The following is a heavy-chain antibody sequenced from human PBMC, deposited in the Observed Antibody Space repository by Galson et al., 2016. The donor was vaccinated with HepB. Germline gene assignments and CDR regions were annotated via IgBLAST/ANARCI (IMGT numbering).Heavy chain of an antibody. Sequence: SLRLSCAASGFTFSSFHMNWVRQAPGRGLEWVSSISSSSTYIEYADSVKGRFTISRDNSKSTLYLQMDSLRAEDTAIYYCARDRHDNSGDELDMSAFDIWGQGTMVTVSS. V-gene: IGHV3-21*01. CDR3: ARDRHDNSGDELDMSAFDI. CDR2: ISSSSTYI. CDR1: GFTFSSFH. J-gene: IGHJ3*02. D-gene: IGHD3-22*01.